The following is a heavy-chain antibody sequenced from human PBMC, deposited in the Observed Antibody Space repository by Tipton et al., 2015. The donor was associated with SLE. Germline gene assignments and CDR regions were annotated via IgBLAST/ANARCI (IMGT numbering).Heavy chain of an antibody. CDR1: GFIFSSYS. J-gene: IGHJ4*02. V-gene: IGHV3-21*03. D-gene: IGHD2-2*01. CDR3: ARVLEYQLLGWRYFDY. Sequence: SLRLSCAASGFIFSSYSMNWVRQAPGKGLEWASSISSSSSYIYYADSVKGRFTVSRDNAKNSLYLQMNSLRAEDTAVYYCARVLEYQLLGWRYFDYWGQGTLVTVSS. CDR2: ISSSSSYI.